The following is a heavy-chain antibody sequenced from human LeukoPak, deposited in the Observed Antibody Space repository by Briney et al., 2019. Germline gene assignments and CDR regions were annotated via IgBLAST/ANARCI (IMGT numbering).Heavy chain of an antibody. Sequence: PGGSLRLSCAASGFTFSNYWIHWVRQAPGKGLVWVSRINPAGNYANYADSVKGRFTISRDNAKNSLYLQMNSLRAEDTAVYYCARANSYGPFDPWGQGTLVTVSS. CDR2: INPAGNYA. CDR3: ARANSYGPFDP. D-gene: IGHD5-18*01. V-gene: IGHV3-74*01. CDR1: GFTFSNYW. J-gene: IGHJ5*02.